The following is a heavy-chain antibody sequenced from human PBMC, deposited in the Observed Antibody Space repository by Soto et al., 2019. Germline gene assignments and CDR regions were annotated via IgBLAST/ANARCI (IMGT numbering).Heavy chain of an antibody. D-gene: IGHD1-26*01. V-gene: IGHV3-48*03. CDR3: ARGVGRFNY. CDR1: GFTFNDFE. Sequence: EVQLLESGGGLVQPGGSLRLSCGGSGFTFNDFEMNWVRQAPGKGLEWLAYIDGSGTTKKYADSVRGRFTISRDNPNNSLFLQMSSLSAADTAIYYCARGVGRFNYWGQGTRVSVS. CDR2: IDGSGTTK. J-gene: IGHJ4*02.